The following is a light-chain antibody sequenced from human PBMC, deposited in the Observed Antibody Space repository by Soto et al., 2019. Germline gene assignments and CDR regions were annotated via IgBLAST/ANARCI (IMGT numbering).Light chain of an antibody. CDR1: QSVSSSY. CDR2: GAS. Sequence: EIVLTQSPGTLSLSPGERATLSCRASQSVSSSYLAWYQQKPGQATRLLIYGASSRATGIPDRLSGSGSGTDFTLTISRLEPEDLAVYYCQQYGTSSWTFGQGTKVDIX. V-gene: IGKV3-20*01. J-gene: IGKJ1*01. CDR3: QQYGTSSWT.